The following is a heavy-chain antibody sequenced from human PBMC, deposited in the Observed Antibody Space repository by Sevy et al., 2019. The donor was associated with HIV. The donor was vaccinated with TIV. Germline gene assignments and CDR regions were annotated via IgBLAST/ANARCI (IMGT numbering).Heavy chain of an antibody. J-gene: IGHJ4*02. D-gene: IGHD4-17*01. CDR3: TTDREYGDYKGGFDY. Sequence: GGSLRLSFAASGFSFTNAWMGWFRQAPGKGREGFGRIRINAEKATTEYAAPLKGRFTISRNDSKTTMYLQMNILKSANTAVYYCTTDREYGDYKGGFDYWGQGTLVTVSS. CDR1: GFSFTNAW. V-gene: IGHV3-15*01. CDR2: IRINAEKATT.